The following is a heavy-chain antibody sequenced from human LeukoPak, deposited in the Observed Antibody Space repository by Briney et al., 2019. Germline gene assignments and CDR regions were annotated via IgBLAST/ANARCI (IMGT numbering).Heavy chain of an antibody. Sequence: SETLSLTCTVSGDSISSGDYYWSWIRQPAGKGLEWFGRISSSGSTNYNPSLESRVTISVDTSKNQFSLKLSSVTAADTAVYFCARGPYSYDSSGAFDIWGQGTKVTVSS. J-gene: IGHJ3*02. CDR2: ISSSGST. V-gene: IGHV4-61*02. CDR3: ARGPYSYDSSGAFDI. CDR1: GDSISSGDYY. D-gene: IGHD3-22*01.